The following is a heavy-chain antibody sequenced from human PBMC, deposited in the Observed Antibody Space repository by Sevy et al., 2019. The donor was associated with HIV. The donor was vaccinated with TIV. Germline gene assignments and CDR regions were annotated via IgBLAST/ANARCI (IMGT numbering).Heavy chain of an antibody. Sequence: GGSLRLSCAASGFTFSSYEMNWVRQAPGKGLEWVSYISSSGSTIYYADSVKGRVTISRDNAKNSLYLEMNSLRAEDTAVYYCARDVRSSWYSYYYYMDVWGKGTTVTVSS. CDR1: GFTFSSYE. CDR2: ISSSGSTI. D-gene: IGHD6-13*01. CDR3: ARDVRSSWYSYYYYMDV. J-gene: IGHJ6*03. V-gene: IGHV3-48*03.